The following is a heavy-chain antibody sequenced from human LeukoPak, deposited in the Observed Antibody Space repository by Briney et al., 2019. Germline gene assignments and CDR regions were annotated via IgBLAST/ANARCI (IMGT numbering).Heavy chain of an antibody. CDR2: ISGSGGST. CDR3: AKAYYDSSGYLFDY. Sequence: PGGSLRLSCAASGFTFSSYGMSWVRQAPGKGLEWVSAISGSGGSTYYADSVKGRFTISRDNSKNTLYLQMNSLRAEDTAIYYCAKAYYDSSGYLFDYWGQGTLVTVSS. J-gene: IGHJ4*02. D-gene: IGHD3-22*01. CDR1: GFTFSSYG. V-gene: IGHV3-23*01.